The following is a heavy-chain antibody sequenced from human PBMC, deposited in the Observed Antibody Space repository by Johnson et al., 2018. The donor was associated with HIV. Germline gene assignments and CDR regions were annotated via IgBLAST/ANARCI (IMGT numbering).Heavy chain of an antibody. Sequence: VQLVESGGGLVQPGGSLRLSCAASGFTFSSYWMHWVRQVPGKGPVWVSRINSDGSSSAYADSVKGRFTISRDGAKNTLYLQMNSLRAEDTAFYYCARVGVDDAFDFWGQGTMVTVSS. CDR2: INSDGSSS. CDR3: ARVGVDDAFDF. V-gene: IGHV3-74*02. D-gene: IGHD2-15*01. CDR1: GFTFSSYW. J-gene: IGHJ3*01.